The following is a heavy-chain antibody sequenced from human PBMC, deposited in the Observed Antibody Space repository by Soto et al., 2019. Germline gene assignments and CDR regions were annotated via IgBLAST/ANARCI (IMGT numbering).Heavy chain of an antibody. Sequence: SVKVSCKASGGTFSSYTISWVRQAPGQGLEWMGRIIPILGIANYAQKFQGRVTITADKSTSTAYMELSSPRSEDTAVYYCARDSHQMVAATINHMDVWGKGTTITVSS. J-gene: IGHJ6*03. CDR3: ARDSHQMVAATINHMDV. CDR2: IIPILGIA. V-gene: IGHV1-69*04. D-gene: IGHD2-15*01. CDR1: GGTFSSYT.